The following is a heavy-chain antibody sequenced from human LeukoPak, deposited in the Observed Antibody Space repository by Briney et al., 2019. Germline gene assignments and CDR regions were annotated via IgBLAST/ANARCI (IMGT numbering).Heavy chain of an antibody. CDR3: AKDREPWLVELDY. J-gene: IGHJ4*02. CDR1: GCNFSSHG. CDR2: IWYDGSEK. Sequence: GGSLRLSRAASGCNFSSHGIHWVRQTPGKGLEWVAIIWYDGSEKYYGDSVKGRFSISRDNARNTVHLQMNSLRDDDTAIYYCAKDREPWLVELDYWGQGTQVIVSS. D-gene: IGHD6-19*01. V-gene: IGHV3-33*06.